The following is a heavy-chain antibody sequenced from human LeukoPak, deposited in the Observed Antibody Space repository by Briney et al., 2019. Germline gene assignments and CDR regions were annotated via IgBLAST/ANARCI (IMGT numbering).Heavy chain of an antibody. V-gene: IGHV4-38-2*02. D-gene: IGHD4-11*01. Sequence: SETLSLTCTVSGYSISSGSYWGWIRQPPGKGLEWIGSIYHSGSTYYNASLKSRVTISVDPSKNQFSLKLTSVTAADTAVYYCARAKNEGLLQHWGQGTLVTVSS. CDR2: IYHSGST. J-gene: IGHJ1*01. CDR1: GYSISSGSY. CDR3: ARAKNEGLLQH.